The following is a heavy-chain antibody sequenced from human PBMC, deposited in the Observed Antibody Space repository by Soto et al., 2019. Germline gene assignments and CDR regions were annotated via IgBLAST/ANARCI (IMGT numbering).Heavy chain of an antibody. Sequence: GGSLRLSCAASGFTFSSYAMHWVRQAPGKGLEWVSAISGSGSNTYYADSVKGRFTISRDNSKNTLYLQMNSLRAEDMAVYYCAVGYTTFDYWGQGTLVTVSS. V-gene: IGHV3-23*01. CDR3: AVGYTTFDY. J-gene: IGHJ4*02. CDR1: GFTFSSYA. CDR2: ISGSGSNT. D-gene: IGHD1-1*01.